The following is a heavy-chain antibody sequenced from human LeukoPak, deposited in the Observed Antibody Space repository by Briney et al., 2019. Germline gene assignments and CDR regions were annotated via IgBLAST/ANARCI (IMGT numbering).Heavy chain of an antibody. V-gene: IGHV3-23*01. J-gene: IGHJ4*02. D-gene: IGHD2-21*02. Sequence: GGSLRLSSVASGFTFSTYAVTWVRQAPGKGLEWLSAISGGSTSTYYADSVEGRFTISRDNSKNTLYLQMNSLRAEDTAVYFCARNCGRGCSGRAFDGCGQASLVTVCS. CDR1: GFTFSTYA. CDR2: ISGGSTST. CDR3: ARNCGRGCSGRAFDG.